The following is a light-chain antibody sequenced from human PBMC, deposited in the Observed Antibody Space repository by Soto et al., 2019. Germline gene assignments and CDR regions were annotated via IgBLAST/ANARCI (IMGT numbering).Light chain of an antibody. CDR3: QHYDNSAALT. J-gene: IGKJ4*01. V-gene: IGKV3-20*01. CDR2: GVS. CDR1: QTVSSSC. Sequence: EIELTQSPGTLFLSPGESATLFCRASQTVSSSCLAWYQQKPGQAPRLIIYGVSSSATGIPDRFSGSGSGTDFTLTISRLQPEDFAVYYCQHYDNSAALTFGGGTNVEIK.